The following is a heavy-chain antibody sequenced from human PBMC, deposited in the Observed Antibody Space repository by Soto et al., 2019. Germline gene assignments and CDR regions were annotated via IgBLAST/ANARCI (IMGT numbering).Heavy chain of an antibody. CDR1: GGTLSSYA. CDR2: IIPIFGTA. CDR3: ARGSITGTTLLYYYGMDV. J-gene: IGHJ6*02. D-gene: IGHD1-7*01. Sequence: SVKVSCKASGGTLSSYAISWVRQAPGQGLEWMGGIIPIFGTANYAQKFQGRVTITADESTSTAYMELSSLRSEDTAVYYCARGSITGTTLLYYYGMDVWGQGTTVTVS. V-gene: IGHV1-69*13.